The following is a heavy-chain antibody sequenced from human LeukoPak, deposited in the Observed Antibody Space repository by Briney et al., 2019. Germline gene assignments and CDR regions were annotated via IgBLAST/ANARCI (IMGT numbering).Heavy chain of an antibody. Sequence: PSETLSLTCTVSGGSISSSSYYWGWIRQPPGKGLEWIGSIYYSGSTYYNPSLKSRVTISVDTSKNQFSLKLSSVTAADTAVYFCARHRRYYDSSGYRSYFDYWGQGTLVTVSS. V-gene: IGHV4-39*01. CDR1: GGSISSSSYY. CDR2: IYYSGST. CDR3: ARHRRYYDSSGYRSYFDY. J-gene: IGHJ4*02. D-gene: IGHD3-22*01.